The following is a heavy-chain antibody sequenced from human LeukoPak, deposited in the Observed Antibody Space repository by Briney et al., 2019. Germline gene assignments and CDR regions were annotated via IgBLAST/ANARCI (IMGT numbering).Heavy chain of an antibody. CDR2: ISSSSSYI. J-gene: IGHJ3*01. D-gene: IGHD1-14*01. CDR1: VFTFSSYS. V-gene: IGHV3-21*01. Sequence: GGALRLSCAASVFTFSSYSMNWVRQAPGKGLEWVSSISSSSSYIYYADSVKSRVTISRDNAKNSRYLQMYSLRTEDTAVYFGARDEPAWGQGTMVTVSS. CDR3: ARDEPA.